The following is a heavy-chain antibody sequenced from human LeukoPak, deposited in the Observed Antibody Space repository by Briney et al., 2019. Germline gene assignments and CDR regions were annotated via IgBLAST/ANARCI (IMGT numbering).Heavy chain of an antibody. V-gene: IGHV3-48*02. CDR3: ARSADQLRHHWFDP. Sequence: GGSLRLSCAASGFTFSSYSMNWVRQAPGKGLEWVSYISSSSSTIYYADSVKGRFTISRDNAKNSLYLQMNSLRDEDTAVYYCARSADQLRHHWFDPWGQGTLVTVSS. CDR1: GFTFSSYS. CDR2: ISSSSSTI. D-gene: IGHD2-2*01. J-gene: IGHJ5*02.